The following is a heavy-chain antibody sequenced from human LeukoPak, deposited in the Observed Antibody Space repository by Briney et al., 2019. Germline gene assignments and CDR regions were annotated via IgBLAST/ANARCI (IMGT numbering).Heavy chain of an antibody. J-gene: IGHJ5*02. CDR2: INHSGST. CDR3: ARAQTYYDILTGYRWAWFDP. V-gene: IGHV4-34*01. Sequence: PSETLSLTCAVYGGSFSGYYWSWIRQPPGKGLEWIGEINHSGSTNYNPSLKSRVTISVDTSKNQFSLQLSSVTAADTAVYYCARAQTYYDILTGYRWAWFDPWGQGTLVTVSS. CDR1: GGSFSGYY. D-gene: IGHD3-9*01.